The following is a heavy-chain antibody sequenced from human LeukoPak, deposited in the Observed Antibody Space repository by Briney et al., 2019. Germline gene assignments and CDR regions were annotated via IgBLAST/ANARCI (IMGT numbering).Heavy chain of an antibody. V-gene: IGHV3-43*02. D-gene: IGHD5-18*01. CDR3: AKTSGYRYAIFDS. CDR2: VSGDGGST. CDR1: GFTVDDDA. J-gene: IGHJ4*02. Sequence: GGSLRLACGAAGFTVDDDAMRWVRLAAGRCLGRVSFVSGDGGSTYYAYSVKGRLTISTDNNKNSLYLQMNSLRTEDPALYYCAKTSGYRYAIFDSWGQGTLVTVSS.